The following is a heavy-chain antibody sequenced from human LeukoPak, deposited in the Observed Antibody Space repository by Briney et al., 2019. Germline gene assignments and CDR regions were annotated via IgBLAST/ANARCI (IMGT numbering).Heavy chain of an antibody. V-gene: IGHV3-33*01. Sequence: GGSLRLSCAASGFSFSSYAIHWVRQAPGRGLEWVAVIWFDGSNKDYADSVKGRFTISRDNSKNTLYLQMNSLRAEDRAFYYCAREEGGGYYDKTTYYYHWGQGTLVTVSS. CDR1: GFSFSSYA. J-gene: IGHJ4*02. D-gene: IGHD3-22*01. CDR3: AREEGGGYYDKTTYYYH. CDR2: IWFDGSNK.